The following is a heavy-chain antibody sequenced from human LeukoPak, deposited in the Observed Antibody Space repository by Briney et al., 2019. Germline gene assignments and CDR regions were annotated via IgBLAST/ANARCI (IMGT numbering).Heavy chain of an antibody. V-gene: IGHV1-2*02. Sequence: ASVKVSCKASGCTFTGYYMHWVRQAPGQGLEWMGWINPNSGGTSYAQKFQGRVTMTRDTSISTAYMELSRLRSDDTAVYYCAGSTVTTESGAFDIWGQGTMVTVSS. CDR2: INPNSGGT. CDR1: GCTFTGYY. J-gene: IGHJ3*02. CDR3: AGSTVTTESGAFDI. D-gene: IGHD4-17*01.